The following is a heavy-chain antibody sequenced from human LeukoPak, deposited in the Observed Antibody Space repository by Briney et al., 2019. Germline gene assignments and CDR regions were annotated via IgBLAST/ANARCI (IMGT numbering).Heavy chain of an antibody. CDR3: ARHWRAAAGKNWFDP. CDR1: GGSISSSSYY. J-gene: IGHJ5*02. CDR2: IYYSGST. Sequence: SETLSLTCTVSGGSISSSSYYWGWIRQPPGKGLEWIGSIYYSGSTYYNPSLKSRVTISVDTSKNQFFLKLSSVTAADTAVYYCARHWRAAAGKNWFDPWGQGTLVTVSS. V-gene: IGHV4-39*01. D-gene: IGHD6-13*01.